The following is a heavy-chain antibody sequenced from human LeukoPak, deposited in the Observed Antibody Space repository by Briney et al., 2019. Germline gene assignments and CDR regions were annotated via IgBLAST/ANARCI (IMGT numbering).Heavy chain of an antibody. D-gene: IGHD3-22*01. J-gene: IGHJ4*02. CDR3: ARDGRPDTSGCSTLDY. CDR1: GFTFSSYN. Sequence: GGSLRLSCETAGFTFSSYNMNWVRQAPGKGLEWVSSISSSSAYIYYAGSVKGRFTISRDNAKNSLYLQMNSLRAEDTAVYYCARDGRPDTSGCSTLDYWGQGTLVTVSS. CDR2: ISSSSAYI. V-gene: IGHV3-21*01.